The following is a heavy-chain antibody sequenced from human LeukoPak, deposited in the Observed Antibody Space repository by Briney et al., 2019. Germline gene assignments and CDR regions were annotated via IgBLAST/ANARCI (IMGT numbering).Heavy chain of an antibody. V-gene: IGHV3-33*01. CDR3: ARGGYWNFEY. D-gene: IGHD3-22*01. Sequence: GGSLRLSCAASGISFSSHGMHWVRQAPGKGLEWVAVIWYDGSNIYYTDSVKGRFTSSRDNAQNSLYLQMNSLRAEDTAVYYCARGGYWNFEYWGQGTLVTVSS. CDR1: GISFSSHG. CDR2: IWYDGSNI. J-gene: IGHJ4*02.